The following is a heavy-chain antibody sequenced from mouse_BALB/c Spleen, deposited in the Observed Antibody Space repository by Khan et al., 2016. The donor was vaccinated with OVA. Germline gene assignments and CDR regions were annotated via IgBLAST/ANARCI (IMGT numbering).Heavy chain of an antibody. CDR3: VRSGYGSFAY. Sequence: VQLQQSGPELVKPGASVKISCRASGYTFTDYIMDWVKQSHGKSLEWIGYIYPNNGDTGYNQRFKTKVTLTVDTSSNTASMELRSLTSEDSAVYYCVRSGYGSFAYWGQGTPVTVSA. V-gene: IGHV1S29*02. D-gene: IGHD1-2*01. J-gene: IGHJ3*01. CDR1: GYTFTDYI. CDR2: IYPNNGDT.